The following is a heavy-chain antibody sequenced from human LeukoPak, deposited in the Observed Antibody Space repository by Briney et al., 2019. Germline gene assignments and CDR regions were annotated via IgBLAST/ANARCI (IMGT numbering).Heavy chain of an antibody. J-gene: IGHJ4*02. V-gene: IGHV3-49*04. Sequence: GGSLRLSCTASGFTFGDYAMSWVRQAPGKGLEWVSFIRSKAYGGTTEYATSVKGRFTISRDDSKSIGYLQMNSLKTEDTAVYYCTRWEASYFDYWGQGTLVPVSS. CDR3: TRWEASYFDY. D-gene: IGHD1-26*01. CDR1: GFTFGDYA. CDR2: IRSKAYGGTT.